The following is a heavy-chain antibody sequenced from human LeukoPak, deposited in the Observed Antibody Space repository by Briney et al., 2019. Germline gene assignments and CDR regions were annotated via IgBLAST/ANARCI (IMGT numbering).Heavy chain of an antibody. V-gene: IGHV4-59*08. Sequence: SETLSLTCTVSGGSISSYYWSWIRQPPGKGLEWIGYIYYSGSTNHNPSLKSRVTISVDTSKNQFSLKLSSVTAADTAVYYCARHQSGSYFDWFDPWGQGTLVTVSS. D-gene: IGHD1-26*01. J-gene: IGHJ5*02. CDR2: IYYSGST. CDR1: GGSISSYY. CDR3: ARHQSGSYFDWFDP.